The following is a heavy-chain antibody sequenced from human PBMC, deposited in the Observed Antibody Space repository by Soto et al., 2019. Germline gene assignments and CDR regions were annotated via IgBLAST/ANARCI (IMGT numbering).Heavy chain of an antibody. D-gene: IGHD3-22*01. CDR1: EFTFSNYA. V-gene: IGHV3-23*01. Sequence: VQLLESGGGLVQPGGSLRLSCAASEFTFSNYAMTWVRQAPGQGLEWVSPITGSDGRTYYADSVKGRFTISRDNSKNTLFLQMNSLRAEDTAVYYCAKATYDTTFYTSSFDSWGQGTLVTVSS. J-gene: IGHJ4*02. CDR2: ITGSDGRT. CDR3: AKATYDTTFYTSSFDS.